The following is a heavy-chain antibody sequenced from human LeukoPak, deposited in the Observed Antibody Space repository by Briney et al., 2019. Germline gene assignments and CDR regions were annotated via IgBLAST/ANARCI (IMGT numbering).Heavy chain of an antibody. CDR3: AKDRVGYSGSYYGGEYYYFDY. J-gene: IGHJ4*02. CDR2: ISGSGGST. D-gene: IGHD1-26*01. V-gene: IGHV3-23*01. CDR1: GFTFSSYA. Sequence: GGSLRLSCAASGFTFSSYAMSWVRQAPGKGLEWVSAISGSGGSTYYADSVKGRFTISRDNSKNTLYLQMNSLRAEDTAVYYCAKDRVGYSGSYYGGEYYYFDYWGQGTLVTVSS.